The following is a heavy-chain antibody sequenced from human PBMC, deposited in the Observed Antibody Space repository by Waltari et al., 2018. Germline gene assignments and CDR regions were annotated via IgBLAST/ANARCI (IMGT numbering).Heavy chain of an antibody. J-gene: IGHJ3*02. CDR1: GGSISTNY. V-gene: IGHV4-59*01. CDR2: IYGSGNT. CDR3: ARDGGSSSAFDI. Sequence: QVQLQESGPGLVKPSETLSLTCTVSGGSISTNYWSWIRQSPGKGLEWIGYIYGSGNTNYNPSLKSRVTMSVDTPKSQISLKLYSVTAADTAVYYCARDGGSSSAFDIWGPGTMVTVSS. D-gene: IGHD6-6*01.